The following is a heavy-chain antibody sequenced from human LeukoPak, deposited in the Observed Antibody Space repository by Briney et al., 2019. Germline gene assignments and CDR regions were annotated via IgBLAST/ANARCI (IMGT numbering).Heavy chain of an antibody. CDR1: GGSFSGYY. CDR3: ARRYSSGWLGK. V-gene: IGHV4-34*01. Sequence: SETLSLTCAVYGGSFSGYYWSWIRQPPGKGPEWIGEINHSGSTNYNPSLKSRVTISVDTSKNQFSLKLSSVTAADTAVYYCARRYSSGWLGKWGQGTLVTVSS. D-gene: IGHD6-19*01. J-gene: IGHJ4*02. CDR2: INHSGST.